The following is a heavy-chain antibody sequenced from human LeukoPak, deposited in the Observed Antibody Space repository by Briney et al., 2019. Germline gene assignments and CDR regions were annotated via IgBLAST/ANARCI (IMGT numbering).Heavy chain of an antibody. V-gene: IGHV3-23*01. CDR1: GFTFSTYA. Sequence: GGSLRLSCTASGFTFSTYAMSWVRQAPGKGLEWVSAITDSGGNTYYAAPVKGRFTISRDNSKNTLYLQMNSLRVEDTAVYYCARAGHCTDGICYTADFDYWGQGTLVTVSS. J-gene: IGHJ4*02. D-gene: IGHD2-8*01. CDR2: ITDSGGNT. CDR3: ARAGHCTDGICYTADFDY.